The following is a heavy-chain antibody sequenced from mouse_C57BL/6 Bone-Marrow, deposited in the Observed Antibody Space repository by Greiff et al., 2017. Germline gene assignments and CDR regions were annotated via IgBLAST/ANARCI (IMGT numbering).Heavy chain of an antibody. J-gene: IGHJ2*01. D-gene: IGHD2-4*01. CDR3: TTLSDYDFDF. Sequence: VQLQQSGAELVRPGASVKLSCTASGFNIKDDYMHWVKQRPEQGLEWIGWIDPENGDTEYASKFQGKATITADTSSNTAYLQLSSLTSEDTAVYYCTTLSDYDFDFWGRGTTLTVSS. CDR2: IDPENGDT. V-gene: IGHV14-4*01. CDR1: GFNIKDDY.